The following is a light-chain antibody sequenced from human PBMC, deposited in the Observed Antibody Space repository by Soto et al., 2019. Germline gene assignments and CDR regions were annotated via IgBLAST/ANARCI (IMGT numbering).Light chain of an antibody. CDR2: DVT. V-gene: IGLV2-11*01. CDR3: CSYAGTPRYV. CDR1: SGDVGYYNY. Sequence: QSALTQPRSVSGSPGQSVTISCTGTSGDVGYYNYVSWYQQHPGKAPKVMIYDVTERPSGVLDRFSGSKSGNTASLTISGLQAEDEADYYCCSYAGTPRYVLGTGTKVTVL. J-gene: IGLJ1*01.